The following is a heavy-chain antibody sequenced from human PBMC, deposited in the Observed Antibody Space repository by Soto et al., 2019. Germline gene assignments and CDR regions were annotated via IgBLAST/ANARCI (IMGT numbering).Heavy chain of an antibody. CDR1: GFTFSSYS. CDR2: ISSSSSTI. J-gene: IGHJ6*02. V-gene: IGHV3-48*02. CDR3: ARDGTSSSGWYLYYYYGMDV. D-gene: IGHD6-19*01. Sequence: PGGSLRLSCAASGFTFSSYSMNWVRQAPGKGLEWVSYISSSSSTIYYADSVKGRFTISRDNAKNSLYLQMNSLRDEDTAVYYFARDGTSSSGWYLYYYYGMDVWGQGTTVTVSS.